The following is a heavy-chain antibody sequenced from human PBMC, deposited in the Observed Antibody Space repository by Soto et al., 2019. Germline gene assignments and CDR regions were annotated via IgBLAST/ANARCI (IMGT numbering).Heavy chain of an antibody. J-gene: IGHJ4*02. Sequence: QLQLQESGPGLVKPSETLSLTCTVSGGSISSSSYYWGWIRQPPGKGLEWIGSIYYSGSTYYNPSLKSRVTISVDTSKNQFSLKLSSVTAADTAVYYCARHRFVGTVFGVVTQYYFDYWGQGTLVTVSS. CDR2: IYYSGST. CDR1: GGSISSSSYY. CDR3: ARHRFVGTVFGVVTQYYFDY. V-gene: IGHV4-39*01. D-gene: IGHD3-3*01.